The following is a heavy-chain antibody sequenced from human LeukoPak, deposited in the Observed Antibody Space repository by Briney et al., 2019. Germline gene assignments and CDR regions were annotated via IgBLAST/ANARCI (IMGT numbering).Heavy chain of an antibody. Sequence: PSETLSLTCTVSGGSISSYYWSWIRQPPGKGLEWIGYIYYSGSTNYNPSLKRRVIISVDTSKNQFSLKLSSVTAADTAVYYCATYSSTGIFQHWGQGTLVTVSS. CDR2: IYYSGST. CDR3: ATYSSTGIFQH. CDR1: GGSISSYY. V-gene: IGHV4-59*01. D-gene: IGHD6-13*01. J-gene: IGHJ1*01.